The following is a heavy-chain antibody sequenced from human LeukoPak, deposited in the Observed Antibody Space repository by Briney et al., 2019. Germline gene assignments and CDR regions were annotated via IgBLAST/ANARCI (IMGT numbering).Heavy chain of an antibody. D-gene: IGHD5-18*01. J-gene: IGHJ6*03. Sequence: ASVKVSCKASGYTFTTYPMNWVRQAPGQGLEWMGWINTNTGNPTYAQGFTGRFAFSLDTSVSTAYLQISSLKPDDTAVYYCARCGYSYGDYYYYMDVWGKGTTVTVSS. V-gene: IGHV7-4-1*02. CDR3: ARCGYSYGDYYYYMDV. CDR1: GYTFTTYP. CDR2: INTNTGNP.